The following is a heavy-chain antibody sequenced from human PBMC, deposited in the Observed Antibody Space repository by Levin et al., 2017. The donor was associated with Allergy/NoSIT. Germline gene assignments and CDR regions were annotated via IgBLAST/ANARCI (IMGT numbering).Heavy chain of an antibody. CDR3: ARDGRTFGEARFDY. CDR2: ISTHNGHT. J-gene: IGHJ4*02. Sequence: ASVKVSCKTSGYTFTSYGISWVRQAPGQGLEWMGWISTHNGHTNSAQNFQGRVTLTADKSTSTAYMELRSLRSDDTAVYYCARDGRTFGEARFDYWGQGTLVTVSS. D-gene: IGHD3-10*01. V-gene: IGHV1-18*01. CDR1: GYTFTSYG.